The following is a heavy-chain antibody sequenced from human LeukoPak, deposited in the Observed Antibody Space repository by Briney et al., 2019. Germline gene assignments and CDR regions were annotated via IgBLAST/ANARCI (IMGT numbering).Heavy chain of an antibody. V-gene: IGHV3-30*03. CDR3: AREPKVVVPAAIGGHGAFDI. CDR2: ISYDGSNK. J-gene: IGHJ3*02. CDR1: GFTFSSYG. D-gene: IGHD2-2*02. Sequence: GGSLRLSCAASGFTFSSYGMHWVRQAPGKGLEWVAVISYDGSNKYYADSVKGRFTISRDNSKNTLYLQMNSLRAEDTAVYYCAREPKVVVPAAIGGHGAFDIWGQGTMVTVSS.